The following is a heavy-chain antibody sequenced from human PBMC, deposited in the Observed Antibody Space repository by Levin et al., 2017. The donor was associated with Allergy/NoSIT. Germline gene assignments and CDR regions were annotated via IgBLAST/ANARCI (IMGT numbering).Heavy chain of an antibody. D-gene: IGHD1-1*01. Sequence: ASVKVSCKASGYTFTSYGISWVRQAPGQGLEWMGWISAYNGNTNYAQKLQGRVTMTTDTSTSTAYMELRSLRSDDTAVYYCARDQDNWNDGSYNWFDPWGQGTLVTVSS. CDR3: ARDQDNWNDGSYNWFDP. J-gene: IGHJ5*02. CDR1: GYTFTSYG. CDR2: ISAYNGNT. V-gene: IGHV1-18*01.